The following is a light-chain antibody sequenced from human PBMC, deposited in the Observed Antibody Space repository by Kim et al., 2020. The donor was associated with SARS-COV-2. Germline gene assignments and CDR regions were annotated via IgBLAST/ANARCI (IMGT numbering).Light chain of an antibody. Sequence: AIQLTQSPSSLSASVGDRVTITCRASQGISSALAWYQQEPGKAPKLLIYDASSLESGVPSRFSGSGSGTDFTLTISSLQPEDFATYYCQQFNSYPTFGGGTKVDIK. J-gene: IGKJ4*01. CDR1: QGISSA. V-gene: IGKV1-13*02. CDR3: QQFNSYPT. CDR2: DAS.